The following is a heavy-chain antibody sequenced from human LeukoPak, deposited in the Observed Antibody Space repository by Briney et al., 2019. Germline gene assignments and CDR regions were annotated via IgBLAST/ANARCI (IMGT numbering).Heavy chain of an antibody. CDR2: IYYSGST. V-gene: IGHV4-39*07. CDR3: ARGVDSSSWALDY. D-gene: IGHD6-13*01. J-gene: IGHJ4*02. Sequence: SSETLSLTCTVSGGSISSSSYYWGWIRQPPGKGLEWIGSIYYSGSTYYNPSLKSRVTISVDTSKNQFSLKLSSVTAADTAVYYCARGVDSSSWALDYWGQGPLVTVS. CDR1: GGSISSSSYY.